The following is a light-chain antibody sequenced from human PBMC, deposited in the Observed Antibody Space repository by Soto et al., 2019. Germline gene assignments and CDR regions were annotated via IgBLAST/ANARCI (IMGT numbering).Light chain of an antibody. CDR1: QSVSSSY. Sequence: DNVLTQSPGTLSLSPGERATLSCRASQSVSSSYLTWYQHKPGQAPRLLIYGASSRATDIPDRFSGSGSGTDFALTISRLEPEDFAVYYCQPYDRSPVTCGQGTNLEIK. V-gene: IGKV3-20*01. CDR2: GAS. J-gene: IGKJ2*01. CDR3: QPYDRSPVT.